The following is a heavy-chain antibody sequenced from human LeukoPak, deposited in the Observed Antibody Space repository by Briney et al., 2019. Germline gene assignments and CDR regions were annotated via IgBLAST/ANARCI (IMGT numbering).Heavy chain of an antibody. CDR3: ARAVYDFWSYFDY. J-gene: IGHJ4*02. D-gene: IGHD3-3*01. V-gene: IGHV3-30*04. CDR2: ISYDGSNK. Sequence: QAGGSLRLSCAASGFTFSSYAMHWVRQAPGKGLEWVAVISYDGSNKYYADSVKGRFTISRDNSKNTLYLQMNSLRAEDTAVYYCARAVYDFWSYFDYWGQGTLVTVSS. CDR1: GFTFSSYA.